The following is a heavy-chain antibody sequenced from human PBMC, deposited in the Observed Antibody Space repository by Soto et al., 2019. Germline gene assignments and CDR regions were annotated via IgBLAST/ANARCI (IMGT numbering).Heavy chain of an antibody. CDR1: GFTFSNYG. Sequence: PGGSLRLSCAASGFTFSNYGMHWVRQAPGKGLEWVAVISYDGSNKYYVDSVKGRFTISKDNSKNTLYLQMNSLRGEDTAVYYCAATTLTVTTGPFDYWGQGMLVTVSS. J-gene: IGHJ4*02. D-gene: IGHD4-17*01. CDR2: ISYDGSNK. CDR3: AATTLTVTTGPFDY. V-gene: IGHV3-30*03.